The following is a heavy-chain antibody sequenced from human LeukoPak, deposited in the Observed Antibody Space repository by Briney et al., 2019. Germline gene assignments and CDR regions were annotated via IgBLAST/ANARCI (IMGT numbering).Heavy chain of an antibody. Sequence: SETLSLTCTVSGVSISSSSSYLWGWIRQPPEKGLEWIGSFSYSGSTYYNPSLKSRVTISVDTSKNQFSLKVTSVTAADTAVYYCARDGGGSGNWGQGTLVTVSS. CDR1: GVSISSSSSYL. CDR2: FSYSGST. J-gene: IGHJ4*02. V-gene: IGHV4-39*07. D-gene: IGHD3-10*01. CDR3: ARDGGGSGN.